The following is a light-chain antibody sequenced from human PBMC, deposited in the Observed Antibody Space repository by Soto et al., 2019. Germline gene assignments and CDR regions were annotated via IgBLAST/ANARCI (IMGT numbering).Light chain of an antibody. CDR3: LQLNTYPWT. Sequence: IQMTQSPSSLSASVGDRLSITCRASQVITNDLGWYQQKPGKAPKRLIYAASTLQSGVPSRFSGSGSGTEFTLTISSLRPEDVATYYCLQLNTYPWTFGQGTKVDIK. V-gene: IGKV1-17*01. J-gene: IGKJ1*01. CDR1: QVITND. CDR2: AAS.